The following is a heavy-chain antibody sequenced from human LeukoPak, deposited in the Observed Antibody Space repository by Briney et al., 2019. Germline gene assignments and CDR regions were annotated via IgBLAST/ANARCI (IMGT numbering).Heavy chain of an antibody. CDR1: GDSVSIYY. Sequence: KPSETLSPTCTVSGDSVSIYYWSWIRQPPGKGLEWTGYIYYRGNTNYNPSLKSRVTMAVDTSKNQFSLKVSSVTAADTAVYYCARAGNNWSFDYWGQGTLVTVSS. D-gene: IGHD1-1*01. V-gene: IGHV4-59*02. CDR3: ARAGNNWSFDY. CDR2: IYYRGNT. J-gene: IGHJ4*02.